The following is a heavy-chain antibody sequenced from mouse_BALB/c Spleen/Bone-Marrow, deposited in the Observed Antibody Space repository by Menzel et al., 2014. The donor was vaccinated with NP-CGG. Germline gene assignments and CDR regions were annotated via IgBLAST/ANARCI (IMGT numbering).Heavy chain of an antibody. J-gene: IGHJ3*01. CDR2: INSDGGST. D-gene: IGHD1-1*01. CDR3: ARHGDYYGSSLFAY. Sequence: EVQGVESGGGLVQPGESLKLSCESNEYVFPSHDMSWVRKTPEKRLELVAAINSDGGSTYYPDTMERRFIISRDNSKETLYLQMSSLRSEDTAFYYCARHGDYYGSSLFAYWGQGTLVTVSA. CDR1: EYVFPSHD. V-gene: IGHV5-2*01.